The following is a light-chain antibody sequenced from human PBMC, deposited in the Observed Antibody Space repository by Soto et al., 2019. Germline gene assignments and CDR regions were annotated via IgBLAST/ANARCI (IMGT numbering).Light chain of an antibody. CDR1: QSIGDS. Sequence: DIKMTQSPSTLSASVGDRVTITFRASQSIGDSLAWYQQKPGKAPYLLISDASSLERGVPSRFSGSGSGTEFTLTISSMQPDDFATFYCQQYNGYSRTFGQGTKVDNK. CDR3: QQYNGYSRT. V-gene: IGKV1-5*01. CDR2: DAS. J-gene: IGKJ1*01.